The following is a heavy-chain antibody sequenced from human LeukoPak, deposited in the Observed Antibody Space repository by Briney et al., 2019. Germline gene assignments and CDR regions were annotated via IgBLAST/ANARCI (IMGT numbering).Heavy chain of an antibody. CDR2: ISGSGGST. CDR1: GFTFSSYA. V-gene: IGHV3-23*01. D-gene: IGHD3-22*01. Sequence: QPGASLRLSCAASGFTFSSYATSWVRQAPGKGLEWVSAISGSGGSTYYADSVKGRFTISRDNSKNTLYLQMNSLRAEDTAVYYCAKMGPNYYDSSGYSWFDPWGQGTLVTVSS. J-gene: IGHJ5*02. CDR3: AKMGPNYYDSSGYSWFDP.